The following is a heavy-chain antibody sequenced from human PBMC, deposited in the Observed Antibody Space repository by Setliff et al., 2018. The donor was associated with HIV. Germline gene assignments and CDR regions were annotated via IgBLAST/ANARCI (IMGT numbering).Heavy chain of an antibody. CDR3: ASGRGAKGGYDYFGS. CDR2: IYYSGAT. D-gene: IGHD5-12*01. V-gene: IGHV4-31*03. J-gene: IGHJ4*02. CDR1: GDSISSGGYY. Sequence: PSETLSLTCTVSGDSISSGGYYWSWIRQLPGKGLEWIGYIYYSGATYYNPSLKNRVTISLDTSKSQFSLNLTSVTAADTALYYCASGRGAKGGYDYFGSWGQGTLVTVSS.